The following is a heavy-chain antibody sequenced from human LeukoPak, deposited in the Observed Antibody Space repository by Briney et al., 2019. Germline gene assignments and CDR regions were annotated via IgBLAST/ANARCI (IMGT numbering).Heavy chain of an antibody. J-gene: IGHJ4*02. CDR3: AKDGSSSSTYYFYFDY. V-gene: IGHV3-23*01. CDR1: GFTCSSYA. CDR2: ISGSGGST. D-gene: IGHD3-22*01. Sequence: TGGSLRLSCAASGFTCSSYARSWVRQAPGKGLEWVSAISGSGGSTYYADSVKGRFTISRDYSKNTLYLQMNSLRAEDTAVYYCAKDGSSSSTYYFYFDYWGQGTLVTVSS.